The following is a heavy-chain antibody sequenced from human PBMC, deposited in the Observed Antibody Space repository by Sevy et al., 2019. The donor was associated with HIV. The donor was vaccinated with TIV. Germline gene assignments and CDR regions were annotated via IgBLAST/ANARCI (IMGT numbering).Heavy chain of an antibody. CDR1: GYTFSGYY. J-gene: IGHJ4*02. CDR3: ARGGESLPYCGGHCYPDY. V-gene: IGHV1-2*02. Sequence: KAGASVKVSCKPSGYTFSGYYIYWVRQAPGQGLEWMGWINPKSGGTNYAQKFQGRVTMTRDTSISTAYMELSRLRSDDTAVYYCARGGESLPYCGGHCYPDYWGQGTLVTVSS. CDR2: INPKSGGT. D-gene: IGHD2-21*02.